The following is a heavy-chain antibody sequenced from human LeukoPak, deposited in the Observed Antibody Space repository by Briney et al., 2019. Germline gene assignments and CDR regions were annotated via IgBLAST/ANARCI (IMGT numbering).Heavy chain of an antibody. CDR3: ARVPGGLWSTNWFDP. V-gene: IGHV1-2*04. J-gene: IGHJ5*02. CDR2: INPNSGGT. CDR1: GYTFTGYY. Sequence: ASVKVSCKASGYTFTGYYMHWVRQAPGQGLEWMGWINPNSGGTNYAQKFQGWVTMTRDTSTSTAYMELSRLRSDDTAVYYCARVPGGLWSTNWFDPWGQGTLVTVSS. D-gene: IGHD4/OR15-4a*01.